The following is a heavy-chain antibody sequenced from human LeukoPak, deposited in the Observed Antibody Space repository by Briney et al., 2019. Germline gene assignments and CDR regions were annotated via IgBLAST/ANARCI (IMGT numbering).Heavy chain of an antibody. CDR2: IWYDGVNK. Sequence: GGSLRLSCAASGFTFSNYGMHWVRQAPGKGLEWVAGIWYDGVNKYYADSVKGRFTVSKNTLYLQMNSLRAEDTAVYYCAKSPYYYDSSGYAFYYYMDVWGKGTTVTVSS. CDR1: GFTFSNYG. D-gene: IGHD3-22*01. J-gene: IGHJ6*03. CDR3: AKSPYYYDSSGYAFYYYMDV. V-gene: IGHV3-33*03.